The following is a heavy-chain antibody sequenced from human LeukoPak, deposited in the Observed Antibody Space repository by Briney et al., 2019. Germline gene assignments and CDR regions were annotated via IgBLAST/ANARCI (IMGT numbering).Heavy chain of an antibody. Sequence: PGGSLRLSCAASGFTFSSYWMSCVRQAPGEGLEWVAKINQDGTEKAYVDSVRGRFTISRDNAKNSLFLQMNSLRAEDTAVYYCARGPLIAAAGTWWGQGTLVTVSS. CDR1: GFTFSSYW. D-gene: IGHD6-13*01. J-gene: IGHJ4*02. V-gene: IGHV3-7*03. CDR3: ARGPLIAAAGTW. CDR2: INQDGTEK.